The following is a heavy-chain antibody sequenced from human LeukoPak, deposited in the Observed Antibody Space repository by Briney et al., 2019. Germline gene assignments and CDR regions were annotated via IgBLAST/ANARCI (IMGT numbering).Heavy chain of an antibody. V-gene: IGHV3-48*03. CDR2: ISDSGSTI. J-gene: IGHJ4*02. D-gene: IGHD5-12*01. CDR3: XXXXLSGYDCEFGY. CDR1: GFTFSPYA. Sequence: GGSLRLSCVASGFTFSPYAMNWVRQSPGKGLEWISYISDSGSTIYYADSVKGRFTISIDNAKNSLYLQMNSLRAEDTAVYYCXXXXLSGYDCEFGYWGQGTLVTVSS.